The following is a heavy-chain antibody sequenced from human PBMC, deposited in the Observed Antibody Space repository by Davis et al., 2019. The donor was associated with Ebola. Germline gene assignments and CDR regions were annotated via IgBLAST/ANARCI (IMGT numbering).Heavy chain of an antibody. J-gene: IGHJ3*01. V-gene: IGHV4-34*01. D-gene: IGHD2-8*01. CDR3: ARHALPAVVDAFDV. CDR2: INHSGST. Sequence: MPSETLSLTCAVYGGSFSGYYWSWIRQPPGKGLEWIGEINHSGSTNYNPSLKSRVTISVDTSKNQFSLRLNSVTAADTAVYYCARHALPAVVDAFDVWGQGAMVIVSA. CDR1: GGSFSGYY.